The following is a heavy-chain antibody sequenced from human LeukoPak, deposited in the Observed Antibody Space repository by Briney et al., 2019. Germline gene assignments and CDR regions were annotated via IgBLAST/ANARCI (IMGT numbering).Heavy chain of an antibody. Sequence: PSETLSLTCAVYGGSFSGYYWSWIRQPPGKGLEWIGEINHSGSTNYNPSLKSRVTISVDTSKNQFSLKLSSVTAADTAVYYCARQLARGGYCSSTSCYTKAYFDYWGQGTLVTVSS. CDR2: INHSGST. D-gene: IGHD2-2*02. CDR3: ARQLARGGYCSSTSCYTKAYFDY. J-gene: IGHJ4*02. V-gene: IGHV4-34*01. CDR1: GGSFSGYY.